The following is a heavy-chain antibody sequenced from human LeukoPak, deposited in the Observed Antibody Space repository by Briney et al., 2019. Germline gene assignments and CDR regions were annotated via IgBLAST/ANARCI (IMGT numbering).Heavy chain of an antibody. CDR1: GYTFTNYG. CDR2: VSAYADDT. J-gene: IGHJ4*02. Sequence: ASVKVSCKASGYTFTNYGISWVRQAPGQGLEWMGWVSAYADDTNCVQKFRGRITMTTDTSTSTAYVELRSLRSDDTAVYYCARDCIGCLGFDYWGQGTLVTVSS. D-gene: IGHD5/OR15-5a*01. V-gene: IGHV1-18*01. CDR3: ARDCIGCLGFDY.